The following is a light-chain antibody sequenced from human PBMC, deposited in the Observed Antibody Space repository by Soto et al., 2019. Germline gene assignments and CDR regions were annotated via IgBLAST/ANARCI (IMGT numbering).Light chain of an antibody. CDR2: GAS. CDR3: QQYGSSGT. Sequence: EIVMTQSPATLSVSPGESATLSCRASQSVSIDVAWYQQTPGQAPRLLIYGASTRATGIPVRFSGSASGTEFTLTISRLEPEDFAVYYCQQYGSSGTFGQGTKVDIK. V-gene: IGKV3-15*01. J-gene: IGKJ1*01. CDR1: QSVSID.